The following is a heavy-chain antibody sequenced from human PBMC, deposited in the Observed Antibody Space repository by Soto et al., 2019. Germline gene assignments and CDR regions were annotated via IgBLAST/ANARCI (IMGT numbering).Heavy chain of an antibody. CDR2: VSPPFRTS. J-gene: IGHJ6*02. Sequence: QVQLVQSGAEVKKPGSSVKVSCKTSGVSFNNNGIGWVRQAPGHGLEWMGGVSPPFRTSNYARKFQGRISITAVASTGTVNMELSSLTSEDTAQYYCARVLYYGSGSYSPYGMDVWGQGTKVTVSS. CDR3: ARVLYYGSGSYSPYGMDV. D-gene: IGHD3-10*01. V-gene: IGHV1-69*01. CDR1: GVSFNNNG.